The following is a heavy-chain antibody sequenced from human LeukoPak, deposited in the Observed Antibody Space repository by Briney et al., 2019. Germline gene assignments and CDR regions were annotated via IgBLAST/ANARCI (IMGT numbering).Heavy chain of an antibody. D-gene: IGHD3-22*01. CDR2: ISGTGGNT. Sequence: PGGSLRLSCAASGFSFSTYWMHWVRQAPGKGLEWVSGISGTGGNTDHADSVKGRFTISRDNSKDTLYLQMNSLRAEDTAMYYCAKASSPSSGCITYWGQGTLVTVSS. V-gene: IGHV3-23*01. CDR1: GFSFSTYW. J-gene: IGHJ4*02. CDR3: AKASSPSSGCITY.